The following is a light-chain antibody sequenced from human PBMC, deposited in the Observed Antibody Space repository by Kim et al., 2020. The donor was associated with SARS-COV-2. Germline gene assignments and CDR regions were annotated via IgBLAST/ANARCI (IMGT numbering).Light chain of an antibody. CDR2: DAS. CDR3: QKYGAAPAT. Sequence: EIVLTQSPGTLSLSPGERVTLSCRASQSVRRSLAWYQQKPGRTPRLLIYDASSRATGIPDRFSGSGSGTDFTLTISRLEPEDFAVFYCQKYGAAPATFGQGTKLEI. CDR1: QSVRRS. J-gene: IGKJ2*01. V-gene: IGKV3-20*01.